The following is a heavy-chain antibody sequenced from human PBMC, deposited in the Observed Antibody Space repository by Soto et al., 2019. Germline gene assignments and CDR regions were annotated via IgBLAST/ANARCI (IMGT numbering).Heavy chain of an antibody. V-gene: IGHV1-69*13. J-gene: IGHJ4*02. CDR1: GGTFSSYA. CDR2: IIPIFGTA. CDR3: ARAEGTYDYVWGSYRRFDY. Sequence: SVKVSCKASGGTFSSYAISWVRQAPGQGLEWMGGIIPIFGTANYAQKSQGRVTITADESTSTAYMELSSLRSEDTAVYYCARAEGTYDYVWGSYRRFDYWGQGTLVTVSS. D-gene: IGHD3-16*02.